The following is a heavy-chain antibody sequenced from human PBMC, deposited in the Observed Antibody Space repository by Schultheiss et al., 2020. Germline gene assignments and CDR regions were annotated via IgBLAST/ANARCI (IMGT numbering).Heavy chain of an antibody. CDR3: ARSIAVVGDAFDI. V-gene: IGHV4-30-2*01. Sequence: SATLSLTCAVSGGSISSGGYSWSWIRQPPGKGLEWIGYIYHSGSTYYNPSLKSRVTISVDTSKNQFSLKLSSVTAADTAVYYCARSIAVVGDAFDIWGQGTMVT. D-gene: IGHD6-19*01. J-gene: IGHJ3*02. CDR1: GGSISSGGYS. CDR2: IYHSGST.